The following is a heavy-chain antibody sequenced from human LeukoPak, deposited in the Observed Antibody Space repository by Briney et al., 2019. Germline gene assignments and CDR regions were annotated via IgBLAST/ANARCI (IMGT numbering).Heavy chain of an antibody. D-gene: IGHD1-1*01. CDR3: ARGYSHNWNAHDAFDI. J-gene: IGHJ3*02. CDR1: GFTFSSYE. V-gene: IGHV3-48*03. CDR2: ISSSGSTI. Sequence: PGGSLRLSCAASGFTFSSYEMNWVRQAPGKGLEWVSYISSSGSTIYYADSVKGRFTISRDNAKNSLYLQMNSLRAEDTAVYYCARGYSHNWNAHDAFDIWGQGTMVTVSS.